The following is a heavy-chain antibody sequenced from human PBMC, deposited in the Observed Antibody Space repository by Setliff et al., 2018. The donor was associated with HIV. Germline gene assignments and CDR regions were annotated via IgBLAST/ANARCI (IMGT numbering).Heavy chain of an antibody. J-gene: IGHJ3*02. V-gene: IGHV1-58*01. CDR1: GFTFTNSA. D-gene: IGHD1-7*01. CDR3: AADPQTGTTSYDAFDI. Sequence: SVKVSCKASGFTFTNSAVQWVRQARGQRLEWIGWIVVGSGNTNYAQKFQERVTITRDMSTSRAYMELSGLRTEDTAVYYCAADPQTGTTSYDAFDIWGQGTVVPVSS. CDR2: IVVGSGNT.